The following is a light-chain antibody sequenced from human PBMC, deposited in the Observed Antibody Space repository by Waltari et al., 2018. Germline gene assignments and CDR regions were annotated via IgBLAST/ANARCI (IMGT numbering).Light chain of an antibody. CDR2: ANE. J-gene: IGLJ3*02. CDR3: QSYDNNLRAWV. Sequence: QSGLTQPPSVSGAAGQRVLISCTGTSSNLGSNYHVHSYQQFPGTAPKVLIYANENRPSGIPDRFSASKSGTSASLTITGLQTEDEADYYCQSYDNNLRAWVFGGGTKVTVL. CDR1: SSNLGSNYH. V-gene: IGLV1-40*01.